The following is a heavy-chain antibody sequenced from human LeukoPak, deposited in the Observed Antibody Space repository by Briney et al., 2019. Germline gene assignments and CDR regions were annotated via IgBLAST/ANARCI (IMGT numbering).Heavy chain of an antibody. CDR3: ARAGVAVAGSAFDI. D-gene: IGHD6-19*01. CDR1: GGSISSSSYY. Sequence: SETLSLTCTVSGGSISSSSYYWGWIRQPPGKGLEWIGYIYYSGSTYYNPSLKSRVTISVDTSKNQFSLKLSSVTAADTAVYYCARAGVAVAGSAFDIWGQGTMVTVSS. V-gene: IGHV4-30-4*08. J-gene: IGHJ3*02. CDR2: IYYSGST.